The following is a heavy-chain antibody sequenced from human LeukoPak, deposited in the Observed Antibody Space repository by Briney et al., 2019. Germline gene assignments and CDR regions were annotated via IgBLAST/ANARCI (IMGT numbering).Heavy chain of an antibody. Sequence: GGSLRLSCAASGFTFSSYWMSWVRQAPGKGLEWVANIKQDGSEKYYVDSVKGRFTISRDNAKNSLYLQMNSLRAEDTAVYYCARDRCGGDCYFDYWGQGALVTVSS. CDR3: ARDRCGGDCYFDY. D-gene: IGHD2-21*02. V-gene: IGHV3-7*03. CDR1: GFTFSSYW. J-gene: IGHJ4*02. CDR2: IKQDGSEK.